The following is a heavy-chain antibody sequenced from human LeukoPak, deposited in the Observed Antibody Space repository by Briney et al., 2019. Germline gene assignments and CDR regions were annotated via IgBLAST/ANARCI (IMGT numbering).Heavy chain of an antibody. D-gene: IGHD3-16*01. CDR3: ARELGGASPPKDSDY. J-gene: IGHJ4*02. Sequence: GASVKVSCKASGYTFTGYYIHWVRQAPGQGLEWMGIINPGGGSTSYAQKFQGRVTLTRDTSTSTVYMELSSLRSEDTAVYYCARELGGASPPKDSDYWGQGTLVTVSS. CDR1: GYTFTGYY. CDR2: INPGGGST. V-gene: IGHV1-46*01.